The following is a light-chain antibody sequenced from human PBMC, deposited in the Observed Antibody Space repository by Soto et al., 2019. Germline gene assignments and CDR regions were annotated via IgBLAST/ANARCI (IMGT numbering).Light chain of an antibody. J-gene: IGKJ1*01. CDR3: QQYSSYLGT. Sequence: DIQMTQSPSTLSASVGDRVTITCRASQSISGWLAWYQQNPGKAPKLLIYKASGLESGVPSRFSGSRSGTEFTLTISSVQPDDFATYCCQQYSSYLGTFGQGTKVEIK. CDR2: KAS. CDR1: QSISGW. V-gene: IGKV1-5*03.